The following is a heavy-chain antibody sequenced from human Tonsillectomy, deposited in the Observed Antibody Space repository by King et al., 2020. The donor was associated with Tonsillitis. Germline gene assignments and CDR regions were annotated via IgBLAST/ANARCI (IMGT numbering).Heavy chain of an antibody. J-gene: IGHJ3*02. D-gene: IGHD2-15*01. Sequence: VQLVESGGGLVQPGGSLRLSCAGSGFTFRSYAMSWVRQAPGKGLEWVSGISGSGSSTYYADSVKGRFSTSRDNSKNTLYLEMNNLSAEDTAIYYCAKDLLQCSGGSCYNAFDIWGQGTMVTVSS. CDR2: ISGSGSST. CDR1: GFTFRSYA. V-gene: IGHV3-23*04. CDR3: AKDLLQCSGGSCYNAFDI.